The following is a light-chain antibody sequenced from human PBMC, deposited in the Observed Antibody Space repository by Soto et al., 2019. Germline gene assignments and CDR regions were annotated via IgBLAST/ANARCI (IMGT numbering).Light chain of an antibody. Sequence: EVVMTQSPATVSVFPGEGVTLSCRASQTISTDLAWYQQKPGQAPRLLIYGASTRATGVPDRFSGGGSGTEFTITISSLQSEDFAFYYCQQNNKWPPVTFGGGTKVEIK. CDR1: QTISTD. V-gene: IGKV3-15*01. CDR2: GAS. J-gene: IGKJ4*01. CDR3: QQNNKWPPVT.